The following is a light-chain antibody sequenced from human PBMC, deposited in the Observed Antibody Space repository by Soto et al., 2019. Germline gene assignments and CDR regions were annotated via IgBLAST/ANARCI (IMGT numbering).Light chain of an antibody. V-gene: IGKV3-11*01. J-gene: IGKJ4*01. CDR1: QSVSSY. Sequence: EIVLTQSPATLSLSPGERATLSCRASQSVSSYLAWYQQKPGQAPRLLIYDASNRATGIPARFSGSGSGTDFTLTISSLEHEVFAVYYCQQRSNWLTFGGGTKVEIK. CDR3: QQRSNWLT. CDR2: DAS.